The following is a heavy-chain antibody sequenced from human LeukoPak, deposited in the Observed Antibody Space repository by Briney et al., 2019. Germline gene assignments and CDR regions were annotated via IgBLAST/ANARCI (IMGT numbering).Heavy chain of an antibody. CDR2: ISYDGRNK. CDR3: AKRGEVVITTSYYYYMDV. CDR1: GFTFSSYS. D-gene: IGHD3-22*01. J-gene: IGHJ6*03. Sequence: PGGSLRLSRAASGFTFSSYSMYWVRQAPGKGLERVAGISYDGRNKYYADSVRSRVTISRDTPKNTLCHQMTSLRAEDTAILYYAKRGEVVITTSYYYYMDVWGKGTTVTISS. V-gene: IGHV3-30*14.